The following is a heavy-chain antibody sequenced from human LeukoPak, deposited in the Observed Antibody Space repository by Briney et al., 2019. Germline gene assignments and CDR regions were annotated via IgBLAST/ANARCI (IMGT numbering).Heavy chain of an antibody. Sequence: SETLSLTCAVYGASFSGYYWSWIRQPPGKGLEWIGEINHSGSTNYNPSLKSRVTISVDASKNQFSLKLSSVTAADTAVYYCARSRARPYYYDSSGYYYYYYGMDVWGQGTTVTVSS. CDR2: INHSGST. CDR3: ARSRARPYYYDSSGYYYYYYGMDV. J-gene: IGHJ6*02. V-gene: IGHV4-34*01. D-gene: IGHD3-22*01. CDR1: GASFSGYY.